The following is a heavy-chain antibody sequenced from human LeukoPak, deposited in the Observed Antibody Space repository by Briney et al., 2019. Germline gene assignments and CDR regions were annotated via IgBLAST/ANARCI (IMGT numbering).Heavy chain of an antibody. J-gene: IGHJ4*02. CDR3: AKIGSMITFGGVIVI. Sequence: PGRSLILSCAASGFTFSSYGMRWVRQAPGKGLEWVAVISYDGSNKYYADSVKGRFTISRDNSKNTLYLQMNSLRAEDTAVYYCAKIGSMITFGGVIVIWGQGTLVTVSS. CDR2: ISYDGSNK. D-gene: IGHD3-16*02. V-gene: IGHV3-30*18. CDR1: GFTFSSYG.